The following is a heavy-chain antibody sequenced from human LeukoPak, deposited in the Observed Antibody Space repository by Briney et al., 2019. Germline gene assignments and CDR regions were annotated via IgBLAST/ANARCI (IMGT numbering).Heavy chain of an antibody. CDR1: GYSFTSYW. J-gene: IGHJ4*02. CDR2: IYPGDSDT. Sequence: GESLQISCKGSGYSFTSYWIGWVRQMPGKGLEWMGIIYPGDSDTRYSPSFQGQVTISADKSISTAYLQWSSLKASDTAMYYCARRIAVAGSEDYFDYWGQGTLVTVSS. CDR3: ARRIAVAGSEDYFDY. V-gene: IGHV5-51*01. D-gene: IGHD6-19*01.